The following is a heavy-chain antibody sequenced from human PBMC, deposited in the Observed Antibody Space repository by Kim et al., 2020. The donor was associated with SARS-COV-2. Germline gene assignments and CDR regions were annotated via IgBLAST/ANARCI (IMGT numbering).Heavy chain of an antibody. D-gene: IGHD3-10*01. V-gene: IGHV4-59*13. J-gene: IGHJ4*02. Sequence: SETLSLTCTVSGGSISSYYWSWIRQPPGKGLEWIGYIYYSGSTNYNPSLKSRVTISVDTSKNQFSLKLSSVTAADTAVYYCASLYGSGSYYKNVLDYWGQGTLVTVSS. CDR1: GGSISSYY. CDR2: IYYSGST. CDR3: ASLYGSGSYYKNVLDY.